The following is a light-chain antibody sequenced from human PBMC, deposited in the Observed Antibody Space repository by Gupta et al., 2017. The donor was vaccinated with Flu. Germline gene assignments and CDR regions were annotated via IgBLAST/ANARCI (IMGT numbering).Light chain of an antibody. Sequence: PSCLPASIADSFTLRFWTPRGIKTYLNWYLHKPGQAPHLLPFALSSLPSGVSSRFSGRWSGTDFTLTISNLQPEDFGPYYCLQRLSSPWGFGQGTKVEVK. V-gene: IGKV1-39*01. CDR2: ALS. CDR1: RGIKTY. CDR3: LQRLSSPWG. J-gene: IGKJ2*03.